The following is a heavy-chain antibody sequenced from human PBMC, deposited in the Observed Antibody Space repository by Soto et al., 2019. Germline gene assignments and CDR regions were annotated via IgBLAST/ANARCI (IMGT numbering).Heavy chain of an antibody. CDR3: AKSPNFYCSSPNCYKYYFDH. CDR2: ISYDGSEK. V-gene: IGHV3-30*18. J-gene: IGHJ4*02. CDR1: GFTFNTYG. Sequence: PGGSLRLSCAASGFTFNTYGMHWVRQAPGKGLEWVAVISYDGSEKYYVDSVKGRFTISKDNSKNTLYLQMNSLRPEDTAVYYCAKSPNFYCSSPNCYKYYFDHWGQGTRGPSPQ. D-gene: IGHD2-2*02.